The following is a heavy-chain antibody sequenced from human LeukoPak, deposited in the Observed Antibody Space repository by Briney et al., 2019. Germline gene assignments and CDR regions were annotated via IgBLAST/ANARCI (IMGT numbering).Heavy chain of an antibody. CDR3: ARGLIVGYCSSTSCYASDAFDI. Sequence: ASVKVSCKASGGTFSSYAISWVRQAPGQGLEWMGGIIPIFGTANYAQKFQGRVTITADESTSTAYMELSSLRSEDTAVYYCARGLIVGYCSSTSCYASDAFDIWGQGTMVTVSS. CDR1: GGTFSSYA. J-gene: IGHJ3*02. D-gene: IGHD2-2*01. V-gene: IGHV1-69*13. CDR2: IIPIFGTA.